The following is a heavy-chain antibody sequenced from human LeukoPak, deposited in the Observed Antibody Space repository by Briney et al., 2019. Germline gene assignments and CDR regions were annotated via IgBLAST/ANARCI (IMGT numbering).Heavy chain of an antibody. Sequence: PSETLSLTCTVSGGSISRNFYYWGWIRQPPGKGLEWIGTIYYSGRTYHNPSLKSRVTISVDTSKNQFSLKLSSVTAADTAVYYCARHHPDYYDSCGTFDYWGQGTLVTVSS. J-gene: IGHJ4*02. CDR3: ARHHPDYYDSCGTFDY. D-gene: IGHD3-22*01. V-gene: IGHV4-39*01. CDR2: IYYSGRT. CDR1: GGSISRNFYY.